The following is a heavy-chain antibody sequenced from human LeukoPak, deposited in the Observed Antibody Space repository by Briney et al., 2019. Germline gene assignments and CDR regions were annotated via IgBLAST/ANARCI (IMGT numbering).Heavy chain of an antibody. D-gene: IGHD3-9*01. J-gene: IGHJ6*02. CDR2: INPNSGGT. CDR3: ARSYYDILTGYYYGMDV. V-gene: IGHV1-2*02. Sequence: ASVKVSCKASGYTFTGYYMHWVRQAPGQGLEWMGWINPNSGGTNYAQKLQGRVTMTRDTSISTAYMELSRLRSDDTAVYYCARSYYDILTGYYYGMDVWGQGTTVTVSS. CDR1: GYTFTGYY.